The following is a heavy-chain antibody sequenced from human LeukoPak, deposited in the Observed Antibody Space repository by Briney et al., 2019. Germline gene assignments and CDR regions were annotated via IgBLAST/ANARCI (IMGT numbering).Heavy chain of an antibody. CDR1: GFTFSDYY. CDR3: ASRASSYDSSGLSSYYFDY. V-gene: IGHV3-11*04. J-gene: IGHJ4*02. Sequence: GGSLRLSCAVSGFTFSDYYMSGIRQAPGKGLEWVSYISSSGSTIYYADSVKGRFTISRDNAKNSLYLQMNSLRAEDTAVYYCASRASSYDSSGLSSYYFDYWGQGTLVTVSS. D-gene: IGHD3-22*01. CDR2: ISSSGSTI.